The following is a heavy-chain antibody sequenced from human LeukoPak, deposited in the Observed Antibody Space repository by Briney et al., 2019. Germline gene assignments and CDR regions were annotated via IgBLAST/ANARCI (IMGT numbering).Heavy chain of an antibody. D-gene: IGHD2-2*01. CDR3: ATGYCSSTSCPDAFDI. CDR2: FDPEDGET. J-gene: IGHJ3*02. CDR1: GYTLTELS. Sequence: ASVKVSCKVSGYTLTELSMHWMRQAPGKGLEWMGGFDPEDGETIYAQKFQGRVTMTEDTSTDTAYMELSSLRSEDTAVYYCATGYCSSTSCPDAFDIWGQGTMVTVSS. V-gene: IGHV1-24*01.